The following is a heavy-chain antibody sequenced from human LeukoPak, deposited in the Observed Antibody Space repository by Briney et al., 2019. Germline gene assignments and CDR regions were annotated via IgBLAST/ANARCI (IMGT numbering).Heavy chain of an antibody. J-gene: IGHJ4*02. Sequence: GGSLRLSCAASGFTFDDYAMHWVWQAPGKGLEWVSGISWNSGSIGYADSVKGRFTISRDNAKNSLYLQMNSLRAEDTALYYCARQTAMVHAIDYWGQGTLVTVSS. D-gene: IGHD5-18*01. V-gene: IGHV3-9*01. CDR2: ISWNSGSI. CDR1: GFTFDDYA. CDR3: ARQTAMVHAIDY.